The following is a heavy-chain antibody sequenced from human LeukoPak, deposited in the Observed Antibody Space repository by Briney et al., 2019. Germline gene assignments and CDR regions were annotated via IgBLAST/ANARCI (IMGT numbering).Heavy chain of an antibody. CDR3: AISGGYSYGLTH. CDR2: INPNSGGT. J-gene: IGHJ4*02. CDR1: GYTFTGYY. Sequence: ASVKVSCKASGYTFTGYYVHWVRQAPGQGLEWMGWINPNSGGTNYAQKFQGRVTMTRDTSISTAYMELSRLRSDDTAVYYCAISGGYSYGLTHWGQGTLVTVSS. V-gene: IGHV1-2*02. D-gene: IGHD5-18*01.